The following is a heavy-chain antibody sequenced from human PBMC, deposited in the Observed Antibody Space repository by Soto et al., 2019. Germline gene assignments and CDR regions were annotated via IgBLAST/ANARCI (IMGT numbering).Heavy chain of an antibody. CDR3: ARVALDFWSGFNDWFDP. Sequence: GGSLRLSCAASGFTVSSNYMSWVRQAPGKGLEWVSVIYSGGSTYYADSVKGRFTISRDNSKNTLYLQMNSLRAEDTAVYYCARVALDFWSGFNDWFDPWGQGTLVTVSS. CDR2: IYSGGST. D-gene: IGHD3-3*01. V-gene: IGHV3-66*01. J-gene: IGHJ5*02. CDR1: GFTVSSNY.